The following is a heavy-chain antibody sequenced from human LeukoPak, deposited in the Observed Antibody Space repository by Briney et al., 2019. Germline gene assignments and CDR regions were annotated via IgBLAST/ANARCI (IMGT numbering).Heavy chain of an antibody. Sequence: PSETPSLTCAVSGYSISSGYYWGWIRQPPGKGLEWIGSIHHSGSTYYNPSLKSRVTISLDTSKNQFSLKLSSVTAADTAVYYCARAQSYYHSSGYYYASFFDHWGQGTLATVSS. CDR1: GYSISSGYY. V-gene: IGHV4-38-2*01. J-gene: IGHJ4*02. CDR2: IHHSGST. D-gene: IGHD3-22*01. CDR3: ARAQSYYHSSGYYYASFFDH.